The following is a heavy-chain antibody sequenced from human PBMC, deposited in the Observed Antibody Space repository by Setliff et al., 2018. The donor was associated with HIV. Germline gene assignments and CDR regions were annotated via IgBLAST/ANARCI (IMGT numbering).Heavy chain of an antibody. V-gene: IGHV4-4*02. CDR1: GDSIDSPHC. D-gene: IGHD6-13*01. CDR3: ARGRWYSSSWYEY. J-gene: IGHJ4*02. Sequence: SETLSLTCTVSGDSIDSPHCWSWVRQPPGKGLEWIGEINHSGSTNYNPPLKSRVTISVDTSKNKFSLKLSSVTAADTAVYYCARGRWYSSSWYEYWGQGTLVTVSS. CDR2: INHSGST.